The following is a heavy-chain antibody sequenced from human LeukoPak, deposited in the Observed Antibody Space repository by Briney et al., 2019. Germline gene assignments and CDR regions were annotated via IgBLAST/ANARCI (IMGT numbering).Heavy chain of an antibody. D-gene: IGHD3-22*01. CDR2: ITGNGDTT. CDR3: ARGRGYYHDSSGYYGSYFDY. CDR1: GFTFSTYA. V-gene: IGHV3-64*01. J-gene: IGHJ4*02. Sequence: GGSLRLSCAASGFTFSTYAMHWVRQAPGKGLEYVSAITGNGDTTSYANSVKGRFTISRDNSRNTLYLQMGSLRAEDMAVYYCARGRGYYHDSSGYYGSYFDYWGQGTLVTVSS.